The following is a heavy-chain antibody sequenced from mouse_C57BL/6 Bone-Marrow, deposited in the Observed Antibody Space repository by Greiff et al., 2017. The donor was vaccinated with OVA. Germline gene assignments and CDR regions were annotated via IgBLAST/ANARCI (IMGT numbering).Heavy chain of an antibody. CDR1: GYTFTGYW. J-gene: IGHJ3*01. V-gene: IGHV1-9*01. Sequence: QVQLQQSGAELMKPGASVKLSCKATGYTFTGYWIEWVKQRPGHGLEWIGEILPGSGSTNYNEKFKGKATFTADTTSNTAYMQLSSLTTEDSAICYCAGRGILPRGFAYGGQGTLFTVSA. CDR3: AGRGILPRGFAY. CDR2: ILPGSGST.